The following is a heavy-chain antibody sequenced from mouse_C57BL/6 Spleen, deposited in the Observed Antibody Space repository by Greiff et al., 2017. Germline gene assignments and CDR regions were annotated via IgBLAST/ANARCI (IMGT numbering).Heavy chain of an antibody. D-gene: IGHD4-1*01. CDR3: ARYWAMDY. CDR2: ISSGSSTI. V-gene: IGHV5-17*01. CDR1: GFTFSDYG. Sequence: EVKLVESGGGLVKPGGSLKLSCAASGFTFSDYGMHWVRQAPEKGLEWVAYISSGSSTIYYADTVKGRFTISRDNAKNTRFLQMASLRSEDTAMYYCARYWAMDYWGQGTSVTVSS. J-gene: IGHJ4*01.